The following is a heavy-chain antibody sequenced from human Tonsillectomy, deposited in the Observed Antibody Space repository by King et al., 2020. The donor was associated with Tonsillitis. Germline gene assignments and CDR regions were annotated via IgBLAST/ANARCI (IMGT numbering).Heavy chain of an antibody. CDR3: ARGDMITFGGVIVS. J-gene: IGHJ4*02. CDR2: IYYSGST. CDR1: GGSISSSSYY. D-gene: IGHD3-16*02. V-gene: IGHV4-39*01. Sequence: QLQESGPGLVKPSETLSLTCTVSGGSISSSSYYWGWIRQPPGKGLEWIGSIYYSGSTYYNPSLKSRVTIPVDTSKNQFSLKLSSVTAADTAVYYCARGDMITFGGVIVSWGQGTLVTVSS.